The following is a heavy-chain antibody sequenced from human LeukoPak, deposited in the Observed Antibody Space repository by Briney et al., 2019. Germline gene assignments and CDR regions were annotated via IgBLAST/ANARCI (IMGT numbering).Heavy chain of an antibody. V-gene: IGHV3-53*01. Sequence: GGSLRLSCAASGFTVSSNYMSWVRQAPGRGLEWVSVIYSGGSTYYADSVKGRFTISRDNSKNTLYLQMNSLRAEDTAVYYCARDSGDHIFDYWGQGTLVTVSS. CDR3: ARDSGDHIFDY. CDR1: GFTVSSNY. CDR2: IYSGGST. J-gene: IGHJ4*02. D-gene: IGHD3-10*01.